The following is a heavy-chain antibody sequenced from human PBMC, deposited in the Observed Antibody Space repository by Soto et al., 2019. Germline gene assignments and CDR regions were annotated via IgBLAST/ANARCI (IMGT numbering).Heavy chain of an antibody. CDR3: AGRGDSYGLDY. CDR2: IIPIFGTA. Sequence: SVKVSCKASGGTFSSYAISWVRQAPGQGLEWMGGIIPIFGTANYAQKFQGRVTITADKSMSTAYMELSSLRSEDTAVYYCAGRGDSYGLDYWGQGALVTVSS. J-gene: IGHJ4*02. CDR1: GGTFSSYA. D-gene: IGHD5-18*01. V-gene: IGHV1-69*06.